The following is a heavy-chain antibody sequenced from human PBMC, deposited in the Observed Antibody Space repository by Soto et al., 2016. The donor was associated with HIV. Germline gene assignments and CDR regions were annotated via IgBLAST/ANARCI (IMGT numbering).Heavy chain of an antibody. Sequence: EVQLVESGGGLVQPGGSLRLSCAASGSTFSSYSMNWVRQAPGKGLEWVSYISSSSSTIYYADSVKGRFTISRDNAKNSLYLQMNSLRVEDTAVYYCAKGLDSRNRNAFDVWGLGRMVIVSS. J-gene: IGHJ3*01. CDR1: GSTFSSYS. CDR3: AKGLDSRNRNAFDV. V-gene: IGHV3-48*04. D-gene: IGHD1-1*01. CDR2: ISSSSSTI.